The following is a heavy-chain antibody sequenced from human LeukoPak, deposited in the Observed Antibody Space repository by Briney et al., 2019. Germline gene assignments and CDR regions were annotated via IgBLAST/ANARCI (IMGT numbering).Heavy chain of an antibody. D-gene: IGHD2-15*01. Sequence: ASVRVSCKASGYTFTGYYMHWVRQAPGQGPEWMGWINPNSGGTNYAQKFQDRVTMTRDTSISTVYMELSRLRSDDTAVYYCARSDHFEVAAKRDWYFDLWGRGTLVTVSS. CDR2: INPNSGGT. CDR3: ARSDHFEVAAKRDWYFDL. CDR1: GYTFTGYY. J-gene: IGHJ2*01. V-gene: IGHV1-2*02.